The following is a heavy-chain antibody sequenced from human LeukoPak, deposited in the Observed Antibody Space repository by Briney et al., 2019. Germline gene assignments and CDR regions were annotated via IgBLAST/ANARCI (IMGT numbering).Heavy chain of an antibody. CDR1: GFTFSSYA. CDR3: AKDCTSTNCYVDY. D-gene: IGHD2-2*01. Sequence: PGGSLRLSCAASGFTFSSYAMNWVRQAPGKGLEWVSAVRGSDAGTSYADSVKGRFTISRDNSKNTLYLQMNSLRAEDTALYYCAKDCTSTNCYVDYWGQGTLVTVSS. CDR2: VRGSDAGT. J-gene: IGHJ4*02. V-gene: IGHV3-23*01.